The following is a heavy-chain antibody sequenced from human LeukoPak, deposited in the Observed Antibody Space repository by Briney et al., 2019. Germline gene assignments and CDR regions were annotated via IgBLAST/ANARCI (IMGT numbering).Heavy chain of an antibody. CDR2: MYHSGST. Sequence: SETLSLTCTISGGSISSSSYYWGWIRQPPGKGLEWIGSMYHSGSTSYNPSLKSRVTMSADISKNQFSLKLSSVTAADTAVYYCARVLDYYGSGTRDFDYWGQGTLVTVSS. CDR1: GGSISSSSYY. V-gene: IGHV4-39*07. J-gene: IGHJ4*02. CDR3: ARVLDYYGSGTRDFDY. D-gene: IGHD3-10*01.